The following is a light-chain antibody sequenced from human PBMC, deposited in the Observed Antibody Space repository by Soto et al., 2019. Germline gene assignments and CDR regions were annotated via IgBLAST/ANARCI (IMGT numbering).Light chain of an antibody. CDR3: SSYTTTYTWM. J-gene: IGLJ3*02. CDR1: RSDVGYYDY. V-gene: IGLV2-14*01. Sequence: QSALTQPASVSGSPGQSITISCTGTRSDVGYYDYVSWYQQHPGKAPKLVIYDVSHRPSGVSNRFSGSKSGNTASLTISGLQAEDEGDYYCSSYTTTYTWMFGGGNKVTVL. CDR2: DVS.